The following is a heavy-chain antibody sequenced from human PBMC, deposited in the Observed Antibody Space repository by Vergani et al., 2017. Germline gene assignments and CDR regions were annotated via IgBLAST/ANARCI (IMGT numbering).Heavy chain of an antibody. D-gene: IGHD3-10*01. V-gene: IGHV4-31*03. CDR1: GGSLSSGGYY. J-gene: IGHJ3*02. CDR3: ARNRGQKAPQGAFDI. CDR2: IYYSGST. Sequence: QVQLQESGPGLVKPSQTLSLTCTVSGGSLSSGGYYWSWIRQHPGKGLEWIGYIYYSGSTYYNPSLKSRVTISVDTSKNQFSLKLSSVTAADTAVYYCARNRGQKAPQGAFDIWGQGTMVTVSS.